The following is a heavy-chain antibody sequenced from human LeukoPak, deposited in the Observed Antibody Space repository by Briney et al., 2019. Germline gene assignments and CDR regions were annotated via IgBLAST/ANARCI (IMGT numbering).Heavy chain of an antibody. CDR3: ARGLRYSSGWFYFDY. CDR1: GFTFSSYG. V-gene: IGHV3-33*01. Sequence: PGGSLRLSCAASGFTFSSYGMHWVRQAPGKGLEWVAVIWFDGSNKYYVDSVKGRFTISRDKAKNTLDLQMNTLRAEDTAVYYCARGLRYSSGWFYFDYWGQGTRVTVSS. J-gene: IGHJ4*02. CDR2: IWFDGSNK. D-gene: IGHD6-19*01.